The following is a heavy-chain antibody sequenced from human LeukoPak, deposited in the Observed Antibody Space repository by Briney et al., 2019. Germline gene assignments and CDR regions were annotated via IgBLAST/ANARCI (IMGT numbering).Heavy chain of an antibody. Sequence: ASVKVSCKASGGTFSSYAISWVRQAPGQGLEWMGGIIPIFGTANYAQKFQGRVTITADKSTSTAYMELSSLRSEDTAVYYCASHGDYEDYYYYMDVWGKGTTVTVSS. CDR3: ASHGDYEDYYYYMDV. CDR2: IIPIFGTA. V-gene: IGHV1-69*06. J-gene: IGHJ6*03. CDR1: GGTFSSYA. D-gene: IGHD4-17*01.